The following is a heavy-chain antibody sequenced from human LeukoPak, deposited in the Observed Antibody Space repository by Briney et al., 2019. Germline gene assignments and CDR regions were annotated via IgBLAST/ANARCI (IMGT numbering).Heavy chain of an antibody. V-gene: IGHV4-61*10. CDR3: ARGTGPAAPGGYYMDV. Sequence: SETLSLTCTVSGGSISSGSYYWSWIRQPAGKGLEWIGYIYYSGSTNYNPSLKSRVTISVDTSKNQFSLKLSSVTAADTAVYYCARGTGPAAPGGYYMDVWGKGTTVTVSS. J-gene: IGHJ6*03. D-gene: IGHD2-2*01. CDR2: IYYSGST. CDR1: GGSISSGSYY.